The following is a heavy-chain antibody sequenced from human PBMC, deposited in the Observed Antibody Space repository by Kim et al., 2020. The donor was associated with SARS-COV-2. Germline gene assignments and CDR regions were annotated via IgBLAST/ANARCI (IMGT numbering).Heavy chain of an antibody. D-gene: IGHD3-10*01. CDR3: ARVRAGMLSAVSEYNWFDP. V-gene: IGHV3-30*03. Sequence: GGSLRLSFAASGFTFRSYGMHWVRQAPGKGLEWVAFISYDGSNKYYAESVKGRFTISRDNSKNTVSLQMLSLTIEDTATYYCARVRAGMLSAVSEYNWFDPWGQGSLVTVSS. J-gene: IGHJ5*02. CDR2: ISYDGSNK. CDR1: GFTFRSYG.